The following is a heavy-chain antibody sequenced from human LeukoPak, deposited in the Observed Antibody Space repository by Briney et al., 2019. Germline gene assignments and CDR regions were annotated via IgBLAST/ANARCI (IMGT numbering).Heavy chain of an antibody. D-gene: IGHD6-13*01. CDR2: ISWDGGST. J-gene: IGHJ4*02. CDR3: AKDMRAGTAHSFDY. CDR1: GFTFDDYA. Sequence: PGGSLRLSCAASGFTFDDYAMHWVRQGSGKGLEWVSLISWDGGSTYYADSVKGRFTISRDNAKNSLYLQMNSLRAEDMALYYCAKDMRAGTAHSFDYWGQGTLVTVSS. V-gene: IGHV3-43D*03.